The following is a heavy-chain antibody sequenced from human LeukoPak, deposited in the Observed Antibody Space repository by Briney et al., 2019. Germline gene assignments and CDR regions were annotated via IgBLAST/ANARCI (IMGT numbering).Heavy chain of an antibody. Sequence: GGSLRLSCAASGFTFSSYAMSWVRQAPGKGLEWVSAFSGSGGTTYYADSVKGRFTISRDNSKNTLFLQMNSLRAEDTAVYYCARSGLSRFDYWGQGTLVTVSS. CDR1: GFTFSSYA. D-gene: IGHD4/OR15-4a*01. J-gene: IGHJ4*02. CDR2: FSGSGGTT. CDR3: ARSGLSRFDY. V-gene: IGHV3-23*01.